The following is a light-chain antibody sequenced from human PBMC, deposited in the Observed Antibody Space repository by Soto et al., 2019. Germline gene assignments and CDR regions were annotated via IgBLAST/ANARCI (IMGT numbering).Light chain of an antibody. V-gene: IGLV2-14*01. CDR3: TSYTSSSSYV. CDR2: DVS. J-gene: IGLJ1*01. CDR1: SSDVGAYQY. Sequence: SVLTQPASVSGSPGQSITISCTGTSSDVGAYQYVSWYQQYPGKAPKLMIYDVSNRPSGVSNRFSGSKSGNTASLTISGLQADDEADYYCTSYTSSSSYVFGTGTKVTVL.